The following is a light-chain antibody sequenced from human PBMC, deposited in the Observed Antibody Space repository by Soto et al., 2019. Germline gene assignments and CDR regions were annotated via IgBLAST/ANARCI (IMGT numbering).Light chain of an antibody. CDR1: SSDVGVYNY. Sequence: QPVLTQPPSASGSPGQSVTISCTGTSSDVGVYNYVSWYQQHPGKAPKLMIYEVIKRPSGVPERFSGSKSGNTASLTVSGLQAEDEADYYCSSYAGNNNVVFGGGTKLTVL. V-gene: IGLV2-8*01. J-gene: IGLJ2*01. CDR2: EVI. CDR3: SSYAGNNNVV.